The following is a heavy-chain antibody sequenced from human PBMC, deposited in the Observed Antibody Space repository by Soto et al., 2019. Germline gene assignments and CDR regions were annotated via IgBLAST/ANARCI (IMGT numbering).Heavy chain of an antibody. CDR2: IIPIFGTA. CDR3: ARDGGGYSGYAFSHHYGMDV. Sequence: QVQLVQSGAEVKKPGSSVKVSCKASGGIFSSYAISWVRQAPGQGLEWMGGIIPIFGTANYAQKFQGRVXVXAXEXXGTAYMELSSLRSEDTAVYYCARDGGGYSGYAFSHHYGMDVWGQGTTVTVSS. D-gene: IGHD5-12*01. CDR1: GGIFSSYA. V-gene: IGHV1-69*12. J-gene: IGHJ6*02.